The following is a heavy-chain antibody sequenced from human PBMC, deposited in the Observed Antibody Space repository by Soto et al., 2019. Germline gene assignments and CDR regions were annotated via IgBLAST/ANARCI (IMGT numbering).Heavy chain of an antibody. CDR3: ARAQTYYGSGSFDY. D-gene: IGHD3-10*01. CDR2: NIPIFGTA. CDR1: GGTFSSYA. Sequence: QVQLVQSGAEVKKPGSSVKVSCKASGGTFSSYAISWVRQAPGQGLEWMGGNIPIFGTANYAQKFQGRVTXXAXHFXSTAYMELSSLRSEDTAVYYCARAQTYYGSGSFDYWGQGTLVTVSS. J-gene: IGHJ4*02. V-gene: IGHV1-69*12.